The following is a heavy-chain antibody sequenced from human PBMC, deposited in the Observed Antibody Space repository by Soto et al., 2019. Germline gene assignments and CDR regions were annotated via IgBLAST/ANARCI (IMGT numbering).Heavy chain of an antibody. J-gene: IGHJ4*02. V-gene: IGHV3-23*01. CDR3: AKESWGAVAGKSEL. D-gene: IGHD6-19*01. CDR2: ISGSGGST. CDR1: GFTFSSYA. Sequence: EVQLLESGGGLVQPGGSLRLSCAASGFTFSSYAMSWVRQAPGKGLEWVSAISGSGGSTYYADSVKGRLTISRDNSKNTLYLQMNSLRVEDTAVYYCAKESWGAVAGKSELWRQGPLVTVSS.